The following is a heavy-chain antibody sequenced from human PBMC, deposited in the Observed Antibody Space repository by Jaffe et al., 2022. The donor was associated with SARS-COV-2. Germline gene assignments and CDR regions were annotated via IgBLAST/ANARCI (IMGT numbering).Heavy chain of an antibody. D-gene: IGHD6-19*01. Sequence: EVQLVESGGGLVQPGRSLRLSCAASGFSFDDYVMHWVRQAPGKGLEWLSGISATGYKLGYADSVKGRFTISRDNAKSSLYLQMDSLRPDDTAFYYCARPHSTGWGPFQYWGQGALVTVSS. CDR1: GFSFDDYV. J-gene: IGHJ4*02. V-gene: IGHV3-9*01. CDR3: ARPHSTGWGPFQY. CDR2: ISATGYKL.